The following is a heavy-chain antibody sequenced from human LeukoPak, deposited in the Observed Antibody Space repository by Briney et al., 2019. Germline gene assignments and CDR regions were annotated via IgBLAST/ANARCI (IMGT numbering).Heavy chain of an antibody. D-gene: IGHD6-13*01. CDR1: GGSISSYY. CDR3: AGEGGAAGKGRGNWFDP. Sequence: TSETLSLTCTVSGGSISSYYWSWIRQPAGKGLEWIGRIYTSGSTNYNPSLKSRVTMSVDTSKNQFSLKLSSVTAADTAVYYCAGEGGAAGKGRGNWFDPWGQGTLVTVSS. V-gene: IGHV4-4*07. CDR2: IYTSGST. J-gene: IGHJ5*02.